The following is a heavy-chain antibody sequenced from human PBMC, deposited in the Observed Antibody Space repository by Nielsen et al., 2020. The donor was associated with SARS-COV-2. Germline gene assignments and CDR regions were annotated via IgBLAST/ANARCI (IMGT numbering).Heavy chain of an antibody. J-gene: IGHJ4*02. D-gene: IGHD6-19*01. Sequence: SETLSLTCIVSGGSISSGSHYWSWIRQPPGKGLEWIGYIFYRGNTNYNPSLKSRVTISVDTSKHQFSLKLSSVTAADTAVYYCARDNVALAATDYWGQGAPVTVSS. CDR2: IFYRGNT. CDR3: ARDNVALAATDY. CDR1: GGSISSGSHY. V-gene: IGHV4-61*01.